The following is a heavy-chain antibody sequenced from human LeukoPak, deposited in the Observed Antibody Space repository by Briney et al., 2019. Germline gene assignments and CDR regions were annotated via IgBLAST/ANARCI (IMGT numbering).Heavy chain of an antibody. CDR3: AHSKGATTLWFGKSQRTFFDY. J-gene: IGHJ4*02. Sequence: SGPTLVKPTQTLTLTCTFSGFSLSTSGVGVGWIRQPPGKALEWLALIYWDDDKRYSPSLKSRVTITKDTSKNPVVLTMTNLDPVDTATYYCAHSKGATTLWFGKSQRTFFDYWGQGTLVTVSS. V-gene: IGHV2-5*02. CDR1: GFSLSTSGVG. D-gene: IGHD3-10*01. CDR2: IYWDDDK.